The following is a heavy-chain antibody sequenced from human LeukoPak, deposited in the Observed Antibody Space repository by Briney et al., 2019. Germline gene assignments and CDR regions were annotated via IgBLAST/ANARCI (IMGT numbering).Heavy chain of an antibody. J-gene: IGHJ4*02. CDR3: AREVRGYVSYFDY. Sequence: SETLSLTCTVSGGSISSGDYYWSWIRQPPGKGLEWIGYIYYSGSTYYNPSLKSRVTISVDTPKNQFSLKLSSVTAADTAVYYCAREVRGYVSYFDYWGQGTLVTVSS. D-gene: IGHD5-12*01. CDR2: IYYSGST. V-gene: IGHV4-30-4*01. CDR1: GGSISSGDYY.